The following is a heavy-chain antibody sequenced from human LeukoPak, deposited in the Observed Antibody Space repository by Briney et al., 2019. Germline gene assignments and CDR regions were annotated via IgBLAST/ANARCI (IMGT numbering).Heavy chain of an antibody. CDR3: AKDGAKLEWLLYGYYFDY. CDR1: GFTFSRDW. V-gene: IGHV3-7*03. Sequence: PGGSLRLSCSASGFTFSRDWMSWVRHTPGKGLECVAKIKPDGNEEYYMDSVKGRFTISRDNSKNSLYLHLISLRAEDTAVYYCAKDGAKLEWLLYGYYFDYWGQGTLVTVSS. D-gene: IGHD3-3*01. J-gene: IGHJ4*02. CDR2: IKPDGNEE.